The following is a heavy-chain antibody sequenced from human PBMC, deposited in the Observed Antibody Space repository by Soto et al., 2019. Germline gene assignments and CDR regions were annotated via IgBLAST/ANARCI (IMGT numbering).Heavy chain of an antibody. V-gene: IGHV1-69*06. J-gene: IGHJ3*02. CDR2: IIPIFGTA. D-gene: IGHD6-13*01. CDR1: GGTFSGYA. CDR3: ARNGYSSSWGGNAFDI. Sequence: GASVKVSCKASGGTFSGYAISWVRQAPGQGLEWMGGIIPIFGTANYAQKFQGRVTITADKSTSTAYMELSSLRSEDTAVYYCARNGYSSSWGGNAFDIWGQGTMVTVSS.